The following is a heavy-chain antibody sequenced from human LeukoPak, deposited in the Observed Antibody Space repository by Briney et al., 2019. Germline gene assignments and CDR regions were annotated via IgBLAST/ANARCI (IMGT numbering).Heavy chain of an antibody. CDR3: ARDRGYGYFDY. J-gene: IGHJ4*02. D-gene: IGHD5-18*01. Sequence: SETLSLTCTVSGGSISNYYWSWVRQPPGRGLEWIGYIYYSGSTNYNPSLKSRVTISVDTSKNQFSLKLRSVTAADTAVYYCARDRGYGYFDYWGQGTLVTVSS. CDR1: GGSISNYY. CDR2: IYYSGST. V-gene: IGHV4-59*01.